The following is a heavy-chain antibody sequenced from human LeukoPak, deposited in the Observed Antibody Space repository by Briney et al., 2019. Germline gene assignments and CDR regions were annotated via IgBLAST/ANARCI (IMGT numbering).Heavy chain of an antibody. CDR3: ARWEGGAACSGGSCYHDY. V-gene: IGHV4-59*08. Sequence: PSETLSLTCTVSGGSISSYYWSWIRQPPGKGLEWIGYIYYSGSTNYNPSLKSRVTISVDTSKNQFSLKLSSVTAADTAVYYCARWEGGAACSGGSCYHDYWGQGTLVTVSS. CDR2: IYYSGST. D-gene: IGHD2-15*01. CDR1: GGSISSYY. J-gene: IGHJ4*02.